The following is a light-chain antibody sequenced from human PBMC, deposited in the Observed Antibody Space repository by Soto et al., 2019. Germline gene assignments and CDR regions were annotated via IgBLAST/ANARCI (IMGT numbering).Light chain of an antibody. J-gene: IGKJ4*01. CDR2: GAS. CDR3: QQYGSSPLT. Sequence: EIVLTQSPGTLSLSPGERATLSCWASQSLASSYLAWYQQKPGQAPRLLMYGASSRANDIPDRFSGSGSGTDFTLTISRLEPEDFAVYYCQQYGSSPLTFGGGTKVEI. V-gene: IGKV3-20*01. CDR1: QSLASSY.